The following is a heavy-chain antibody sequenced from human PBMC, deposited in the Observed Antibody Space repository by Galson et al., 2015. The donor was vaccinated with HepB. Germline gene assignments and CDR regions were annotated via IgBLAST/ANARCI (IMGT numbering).Heavy chain of an antibody. V-gene: IGHV4-59*01. Sequence: ETLSLTCSVSGGSISSYYWNWIRQPPGKGLEWIGHIYFSGSTNYNPSLKSRVTISIDTSKNQFSLKVSSVTAADTAVYYCARSYNSGYVHHWGLWGQGTLVTVSS. J-gene: IGHJ4*02. CDR3: ARSYNSGYVHHWGL. D-gene: IGHD5-12*01. CDR2: IYFSGST. CDR1: GGSISSYY.